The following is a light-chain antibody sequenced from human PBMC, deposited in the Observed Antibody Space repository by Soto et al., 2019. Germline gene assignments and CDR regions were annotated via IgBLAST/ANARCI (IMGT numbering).Light chain of an antibody. J-gene: IGLJ3*02. CDR2: EVS. Sequence: QPVLTQPPSASGSPGQSVTISCTGTSSDVGGYNYVSWYQQHPGKAPKLMIYEVSERPSGVPDRFSGSKSGNTASLTVSGLQAEDEADYYFSSYAGSNNLVFGGGTKLTVL. CDR3: SSYAGSNNLV. CDR1: SSDVGGYNY. V-gene: IGLV2-8*01.